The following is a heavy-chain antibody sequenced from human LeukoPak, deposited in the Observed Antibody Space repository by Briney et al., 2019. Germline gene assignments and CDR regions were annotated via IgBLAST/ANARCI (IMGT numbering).Heavy chain of an antibody. J-gene: IGHJ6*03. CDR3: ARCRVRGVIRWYYYYMDV. D-gene: IGHD3-10*01. V-gene: IGHV4-39*07. CDR2: IYYSGST. Sequence: PSETLSLTCTVSGGSISSSSYYWGWIRQPPGKGLEWIGSIYYSGSTNYSPSLKSRVTISVDTSKNQFSLKLSSVTAADTAVYYCARCRVRGVIRWYYYYMDVWGKGTTVTVSS. CDR1: GGSISSSSYY.